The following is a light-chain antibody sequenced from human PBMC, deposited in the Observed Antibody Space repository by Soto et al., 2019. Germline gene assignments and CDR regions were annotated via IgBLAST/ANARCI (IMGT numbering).Light chain of an antibody. Sequence: QSALTQPPSASGSPGQSVTISCTGTSSDVGGYNYVSWYQQHPGEAPKLMIYEVNKRPSGVPDRFSGSKFATSAYLTISGLQAEDEAEYYCQSQDGSLSVSVFGGGTKLTVL. CDR3: QSQDGSLSVSV. CDR1: SSDVGGYNY. J-gene: IGLJ3*02. CDR2: EVN. V-gene: IGLV2-8*01.